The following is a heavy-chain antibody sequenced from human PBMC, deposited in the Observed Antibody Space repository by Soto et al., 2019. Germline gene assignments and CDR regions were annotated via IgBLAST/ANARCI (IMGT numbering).Heavy chain of an antibody. CDR2: IKSKTAGGTT. V-gene: IGHV3-15*07. CDR1: GFSLTDVW. J-gene: IGHJ4*02. D-gene: IGHD5-18*01. Sequence: EVQLVESGGGLVKPGGSLRLSCAVSGFSLTDVWMNWVRQALGKGLEWVGRIKSKTAGGTTDYAAPVKGRFTILRDDSKNTLYLQMDSLITEDTAVYFCSHGYGQYFNSWGQGTLVTVSS. CDR3: SHGYGQYFNS.